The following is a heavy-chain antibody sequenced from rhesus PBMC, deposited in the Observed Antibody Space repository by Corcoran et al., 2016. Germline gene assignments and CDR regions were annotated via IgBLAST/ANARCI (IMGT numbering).Heavy chain of an antibody. CDR2: IDGNSASS. Sequence: QAKLQQWGEGLVKPSETLSLTCAVYGGSMSGYSYWTWIRRAPGKVLEWIGNIDGNSASSQYNHSLKNRVTISGDTSKKQFSLRLNSVTAADTAVYYCARGGQPHDAFDFWGQGLRVTVSS. J-gene: IGHJ3*01. D-gene: IGHD1-1*01. V-gene: IGHV4-73*01. CDR1: GGSMSGYSY. CDR3: ARGGQPHDAFDF.